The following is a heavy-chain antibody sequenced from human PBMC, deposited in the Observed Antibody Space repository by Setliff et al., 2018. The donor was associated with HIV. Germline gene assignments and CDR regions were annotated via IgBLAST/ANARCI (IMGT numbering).Heavy chain of an antibody. CDR2: IYSSGAT. Sequence: SETLSLTCSVSGDFFSIHYWNWIRQPAGKGLEWIGRIYSSGATSYNPSLRSRVTMSVDTSKNQLSLTLDSMTAADTAVYYCAKDRGYYFDLWGRGSLVTVSS. J-gene: IGHJ2*01. CDR3: AKDRGYYFDL. D-gene: IGHD3-10*01. CDR1: GDFFSIHY. V-gene: IGHV4-4*07.